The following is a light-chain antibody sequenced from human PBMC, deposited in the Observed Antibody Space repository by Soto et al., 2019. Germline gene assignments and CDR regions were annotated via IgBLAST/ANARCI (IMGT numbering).Light chain of an antibody. Sequence: ESVLTQSPGTLSLSPGERATLSCRASQRISWNSLAWYQHKPGQAPRLLMYGATSRSTDVPDRFSGSKTGTDFILTISRLEPEDFALSYCQQYSFSPWTFGQGTRVEIK. J-gene: IGKJ1*01. V-gene: IGKV3-20*01. CDR2: GAT. CDR1: QRISWNS. CDR3: QQYSFSPWT.